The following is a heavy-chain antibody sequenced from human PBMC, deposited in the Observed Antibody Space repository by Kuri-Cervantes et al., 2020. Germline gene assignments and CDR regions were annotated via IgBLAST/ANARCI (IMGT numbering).Heavy chain of an antibody. J-gene: IGHJ1*01. Sequence: SETLSLTCDISGDSVSSNSAAWNWIRQSPSRGLEWLGRTYYRSKWFNNYAVSVKSRITINPDTSKNQFSLKLSSVTAADTAVYYCARLIRYCSGGSCYITDGYFQHWGQGTLVTVSS. CDR3: ARLIRYCSGGSCYITDGYFQH. V-gene: IGHV6-1*01. CDR2: TYYRSKWFN. CDR1: GDSVSSNSAA. D-gene: IGHD2-15*01.